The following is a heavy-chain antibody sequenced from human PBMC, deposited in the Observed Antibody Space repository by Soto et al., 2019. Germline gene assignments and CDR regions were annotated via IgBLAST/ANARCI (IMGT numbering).Heavy chain of an antibody. CDR2: INPSGGST. CDR1: GYSFTSYY. CDR3: ARVAGHYVWGSYREYYFDY. D-gene: IGHD3-16*02. Sequence: ASVKVSCKASGYSFTSYYMHWVRQAPGQGLEWMGIINPSGGSTSYAQKFQGRVTMTRDTSTSTVYMELSSLRSEDTAVYYCARVAGHYVWGSYREYYFDYWGQGTLVTVSS. J-gene: IGHJ4*02. V-gene: IGHV1-46*01.